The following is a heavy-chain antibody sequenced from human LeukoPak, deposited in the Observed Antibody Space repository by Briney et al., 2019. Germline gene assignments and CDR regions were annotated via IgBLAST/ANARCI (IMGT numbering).Heavy chain of an antibody. Sequence: GRSLRLSCAASGFTFSSYAMHWVRQAPGKGLEWVAVISYDGSNKYYADSVKGRFTISRDNSKNTLYLQMNSLRAEDTAVYYCARERPSPYYYDSSGSGAFDIWGQGTMVTVSS. J-gene: IGHJ3*02. CDR2: ISYDGSNK. V-gene: IGHV3-30*04. CDR3: ARERPSPYYYDSSGSGAFDI. D-gene: IGHD3-22*01. CDR1: GFTFSSYA.